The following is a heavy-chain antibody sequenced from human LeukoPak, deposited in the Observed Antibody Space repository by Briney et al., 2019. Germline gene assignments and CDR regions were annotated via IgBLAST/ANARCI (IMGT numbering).Heavy chain of an antibody. CDR2: INPNSGGT. CDR3: AREQGGTYYYDSSGLKD. CDR1: GYTFTGYY. Sequence: ASVKVSCKTSGYTFTGYYTHWVRQAPGQGLEWMGWINPNSGGTNYAQKFQGRVTMTRDTSISTAYMELSRLRSDDTAVYYCAREQGGTYYYDSSGLKDWGQGTLVTVSS. V-gene: IGHV1-2*02. J-gene: IGHJ4*02. D-gene: IGHD3-22*01.